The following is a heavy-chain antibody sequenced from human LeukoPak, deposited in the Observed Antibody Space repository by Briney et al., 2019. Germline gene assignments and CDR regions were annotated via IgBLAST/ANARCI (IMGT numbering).Heavy chain of an antibody. D-gene: IGHD3-22*01. CDR1: GFTFSSYA. V-gene: IGHV3-30*04. Sequence: PGRSLRLSCAASGFTFSSYAMHWVRQAPGKGLEWVAVISYDGSNKYYADSVKGRFTISRDNSKNTLYLQMSSLRAEDTAVYYCARARWDSSGQHNAFDIWGQGTMVTVSS. J-gene: IGHJ3*02. CDR2: ISYDGSNK. CDR3: ARARWDSSGQHNAFDI.